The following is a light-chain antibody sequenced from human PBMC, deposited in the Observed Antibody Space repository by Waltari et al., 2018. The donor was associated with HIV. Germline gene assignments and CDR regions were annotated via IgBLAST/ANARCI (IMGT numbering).Light chain of an antibody. CDR2: RDI. Sequence: SYDLTQPPSVSVSPGQTARITCSGDTLSNQYSYWYQQKSGQAPVLVIFRDIERPSGIPGRLAGSRSGATVTLTISGVQAEDEADYYCQSADNSGTYVFATGTQVTV. CDR3: QSADNSGTYV. V-gene: IGLV3-25*03. CDR1: TLSNQY. J-gene: IGLJ1*01.